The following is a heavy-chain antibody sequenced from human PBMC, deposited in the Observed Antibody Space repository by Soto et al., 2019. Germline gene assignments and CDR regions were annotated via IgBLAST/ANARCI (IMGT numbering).Heavy chain of an antibody. V-gene: IGHV4-34*01. Sequence: SETLSLTCAVYGGSFSGYYWSWIRQPPGKGLEWIGEINHSGSTNYNPSLKSRVTISVDTSKNQFSLKLSSVTAADTAVYYCATIGTRYNWFDPWGQGTLVTVSS. D-gene: IGHD1-1*01. CDR1: GGSFSGYY. J-gene: IGHJ5*02. CDR3: ATIGTRYNWFDP. CDR2: INHSGST.